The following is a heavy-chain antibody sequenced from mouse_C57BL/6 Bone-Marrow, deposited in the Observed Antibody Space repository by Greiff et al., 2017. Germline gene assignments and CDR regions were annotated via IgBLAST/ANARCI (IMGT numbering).Heavy chain of an antibody. CDR2: ISTGGSYT. CDR1: GYTFSSYG. CDR3: ARPESGNYFDY. Sequence: EVLLVQSGGDLVKPGGSLKLSCAASGYTFSSYGMSWVRQTPDKRLEWVATISTGGSYTYYPDSVKGQFTIPRDNAKNTLYLQMSSLKSEDTAVYYCARPESGNYFDYWGQGTTLTVSS. J-gene: IGHJ2*01. D-gene: IGHD1-3*01. V-gene: IGHV5-6*01.